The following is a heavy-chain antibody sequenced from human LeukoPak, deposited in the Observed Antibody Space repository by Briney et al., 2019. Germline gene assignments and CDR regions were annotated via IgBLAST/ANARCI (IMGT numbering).Heavy chain of an antibody. CDR3: ARSSRGYYYYYMDV. Sequence: PGGSLRLSCPASGFTFSDYYMSWIRQAPGKGLEWVSYISSSGSTIYYADSVKGRFTISRDNAKNSLYLQMNSLRAEDTAVYYCARSSRGYYYYYMDVWGKGTTVTVSS. V-gene: IGHV3-11*01. CDR1: GFTFSDYY. J-gene: IGHJ6*03. CDR2: ISSSGSTI. D-gene: IGHD3-10*01.